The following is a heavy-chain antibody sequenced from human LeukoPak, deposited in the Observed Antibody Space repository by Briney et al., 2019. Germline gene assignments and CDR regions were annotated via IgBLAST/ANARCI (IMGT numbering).Heavy chain of an antibody. CDR1: GFTFTNYW. CDR3: AKASAMIVVVSKHFDY. CDR2: ISDDGSKI. J-gene: IGHJ4*02. Sequence: GGSLRLSCAVSGFTFTNYWMSWARQSPGKGLEWVAVISDDGSKIYYADSVKGRFTISRDNSKNTLYLQMNSLRAEDTAVYYCAKASAMIVVVSKHFDYWGQGTLVTVSS. V-gene: IGHV3-30*18. D-gene: IGHD3-22*01.